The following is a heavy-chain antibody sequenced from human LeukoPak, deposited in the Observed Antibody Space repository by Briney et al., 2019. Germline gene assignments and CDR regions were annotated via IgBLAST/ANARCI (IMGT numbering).Heavy chain of an antibody. Sequence: SETLSLTCAVYGESFSGYYWTWIRQSPGKGLELIGEINHSGTTNYNPSLKSRVAVSVDTSKNQFSLTVNSVTAADTAVYYCAREKRITMVRGVINWFDPWGQGTLVTVSS. V-gene: IGHV4-34*01. D-gene: IGHD3-10*01. CDR3: AREKRITMVRGVINWFDP. CDR2: INHSGTT. CDR1: GESFSGYY. J-gene: IGHJ5*02.